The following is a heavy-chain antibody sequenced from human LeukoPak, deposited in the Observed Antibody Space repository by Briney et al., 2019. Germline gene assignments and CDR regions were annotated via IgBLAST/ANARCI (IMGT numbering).Heavy chain of an antibody. Sequence: PGGSLRLSCVASGFTFTNFALHWVRQAPGKGLEWVGFIRSNGYGGTTEYSAYVKGRFTISRDDSKSIASLQMNSLKSEDTAVYYCTRDIVVVPAARERLYYYYYMDVWGKGTTVTISS. CDR1: GFTFTNFA. CDR2: IRSNGYGGTT. CDR3: TRDIVVVPAARERLYYYYYMDV. J-gene: IGHJ6*03. V-gene: IGHV3-49*04. D-gene: IGHD2-2*01.